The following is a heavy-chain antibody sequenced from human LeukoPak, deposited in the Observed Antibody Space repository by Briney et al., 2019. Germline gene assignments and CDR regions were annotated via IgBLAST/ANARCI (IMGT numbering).Heavy chain of an antibody. CDR3: AKDSGLRTSFDY. Sequence: PGGSPRLSCAASGFTFSSYAMSWVRQAPGKGLEWVSAISGSGGSTYYADSVKGRFTISRDNSKNTLYLQMNSLRAEDTAVYYCAKDSGLRTSFDYWGQGTLVTVSS. CDR1: GFTFSSYA. V-gene: IGHV3-23*01. D-gene: IGHD5-12*01. J-gene: IGHJ4*02. CDR2: ISGSGGST.